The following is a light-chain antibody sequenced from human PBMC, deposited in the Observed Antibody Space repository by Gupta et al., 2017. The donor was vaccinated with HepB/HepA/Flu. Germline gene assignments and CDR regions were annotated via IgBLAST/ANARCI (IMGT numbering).Light chain of an antibody. V-gene: IGLV9-49*01. J-gene: IGLJ2*01. CDR3: GTDHGSGRKFVVV. CDR2: VGTGGIVG. CDR1: SGYSNYK. Sequence: HPVLPQPPSASASLGASVTLTCILSSGYSNYKVDWYQQKPGTGPRFVMRVGTGGIVGSKGEDIPDRFSVLGSGLNRYLIIKNIQEEDESDFHCGTDHGSGRKFVVVFGGGTTLTVL.